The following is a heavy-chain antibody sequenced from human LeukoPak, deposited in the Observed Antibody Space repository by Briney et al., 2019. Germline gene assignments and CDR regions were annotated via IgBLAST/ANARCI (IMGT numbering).Heavy chain of an antibody. Sequence: SVKVSCKVSGYTLTELSMHWVRQAPGQGLEWMGGIIPIFGTANYAQKFQGRVTITADECTSTAYMELSSLRSEDTAVYYCARSDTAMALYYYYGMDVWGQGTTVTVSS. CDR3: ARSDTAMALYYYYGMDV. CDR1: GYTLTELS. J-gene: IGHJ6*02. D-gene: IGHD5-18*01. CDR2: IIPIFGTA. V-gene: IGHV1-69*13.